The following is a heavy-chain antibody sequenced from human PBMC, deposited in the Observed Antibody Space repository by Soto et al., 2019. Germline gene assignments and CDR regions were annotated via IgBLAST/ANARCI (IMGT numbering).Heavy chain of an antibody. CDR2: INTDGSNT. CDR1: GLTFNRYW. D-gene: IGHD2-15*01. CDR3: AREFCSGGNCYTYYFDP. V-gene: IGHV3-74*01. Sequence: HPGGSLRLSCAASGLTFNRYWMHWVRHAPGKGLVWVSHINTDGSNTNYADSVKGRFTISRDNAKSTLFLQMNSPRDEDTAVYYCAREFCSGGNCYTYYFDPWGQGIPVTVSS. J-gene: IGHJ5*02.